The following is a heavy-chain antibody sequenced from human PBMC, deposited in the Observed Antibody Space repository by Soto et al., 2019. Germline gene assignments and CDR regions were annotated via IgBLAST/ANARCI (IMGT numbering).Heavy chain of an antibody. D-gene: IGHD3-3*01. CDR1: GFTFSNAW. CDR2: IKSKTDGGTT. Sequence: GGSLRLSCAASGFTFSNAWMSWVRQAPGKGLEWVGRIKSKTDGGTTDYAAPVKGRFTISRDDSKNTLYLQMNSLKTEDTAVYYCTTDQSASYYDFWSGYYTNLYWGQGTLVTVSS. J-gene: IGHJ4*02. V-gene: IGHV3-15*01. CDR3: TTDQSASYYDFWSGYYTNLY.